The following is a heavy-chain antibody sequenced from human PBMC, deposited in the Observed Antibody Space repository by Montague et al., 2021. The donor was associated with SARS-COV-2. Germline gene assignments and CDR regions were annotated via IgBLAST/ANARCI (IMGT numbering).Heavy chain of an antibody. D-gene: IGHD3-10*01. V-gene: IGHV3-21*01. J-gene: IGHJ6*02. CDR1: GFTFSSYS. CDR3: ARDPLDYGLWSSGSYYNAYYYYYGMDV. Sequence: SLRLSCAASGFTFSSYSMNWVRQAPGKGLKWVSSISSSSSYIYYADSVKGRFTISRDNAKNSLYLQMNSLRAEDTAVYYCARDPLDYGLWSSGSYYNAYYYYYGMDVWGQGTTVTVSS. CDR2: ISSSSSYI.